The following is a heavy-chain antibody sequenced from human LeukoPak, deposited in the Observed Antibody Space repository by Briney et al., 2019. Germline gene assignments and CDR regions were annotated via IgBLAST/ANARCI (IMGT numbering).Heavy chain of an antibody. Sequence: PSETLSLTCTVSGSSISSGSYWGWIRQPPGKGLERIASIYHSGSTYYNPSLKSRVTISVDTSKNHFSLNLSSVTAADTAVYYCARLKLRGVITADYWGQGTLVTVSS. CDR1: GSSISSGSY. CDR3: ARLKLRGVITADY. V-gene: IGHV4-38-2*02. D-gene: IGHD3-10*01. CDR2: IYHSGST. J-gene: IGHJ4*02.